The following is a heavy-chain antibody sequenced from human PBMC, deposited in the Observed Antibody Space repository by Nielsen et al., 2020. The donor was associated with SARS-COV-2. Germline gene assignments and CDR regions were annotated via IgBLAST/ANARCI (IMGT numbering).Heavy chain of an antibody. CDR2: ISAYNGNT. CDR3: ATVWAIVGAPTLDY. J-gene: IGHJ4*02. CDR1: GYTFTSYY. V-gene: IGHV1-18*04. D-gene: IGHD1-26*01. Sequence: ASVKVSCKASGYTFTSYYMHWVRQAPGQGLEWMGWISAYNGNTNYAQKLQGRVTMTTDTSTSTAYMELRSLRSEDTAVYYCATVWAIVGAPTLDYWGQGTLVTVSS.